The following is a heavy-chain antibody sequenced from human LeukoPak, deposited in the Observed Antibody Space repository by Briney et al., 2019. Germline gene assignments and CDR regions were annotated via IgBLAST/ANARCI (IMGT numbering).Heavy chain of an antibody. V-gene: IGHV4-39*01. D-gene: IGHD5-18*01. J-gene: IGHJ4*02. CDR2: INYSGTI. CDR1: GGSLSSNNHY. CDR3: VRHPGYRSGWWYLPL. Sequence: SETLSLTCTVSGGSLSSNNHYWGWIRQPPGKGLEWLGSINYSGTIFYSPSLNSRVTISVDTSGNQISLMLTSATAADTAVYYCVRHPGYRSGWWYLPLWRQGSLVTVSS.